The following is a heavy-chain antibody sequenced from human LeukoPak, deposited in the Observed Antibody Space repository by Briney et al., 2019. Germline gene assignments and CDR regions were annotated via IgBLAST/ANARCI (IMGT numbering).Heavy chain of an antibody. Sequence: ASVKVSCKASGGTFSSYAISWVRQAPGQGLEWMGGIIPIFGTANYAQKFQGRVTITTDESTSTAYMELSSLRSEDTAVYYCSRGPGATQWYYYDSSGYNYWGQGTLVTVSS. CDR3: SRGPGATQWYYYDSSGYNY. CDR2: IIPIFGTA. CDR1: GGTFSSYA. D-gene: IGHD3-22*01. J-gene: IGHJ4*02. V-gene: IGHV1-69*05.